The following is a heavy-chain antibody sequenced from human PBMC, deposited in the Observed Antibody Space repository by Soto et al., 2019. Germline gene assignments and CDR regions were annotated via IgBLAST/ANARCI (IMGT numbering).Heavy chain of an antibody. V-gene: IGHV1-2*04. D-gene: IGHD5-12*01. CDR3: ARASEVAPIDY. J-gene: IGHJ4*02. CDR1: GYTFTGYC. Sequence: ASVKVSCKASGYTFTGYCMHWVRQAPGQGLEWMGWINPNSGGTNYAQKFQGWVTMTRDTSISTAYMELSRLRSDDTAVYYCARASEVAPIDYWGQGTLVTVSS. CDR2: INPNSGGT.